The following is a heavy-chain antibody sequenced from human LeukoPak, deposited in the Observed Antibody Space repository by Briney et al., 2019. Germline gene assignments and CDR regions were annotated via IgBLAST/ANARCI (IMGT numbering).Heavy chain of an antibody. CDR1: VFTFSDYY. CDR2: IGGSGSVV. D-gene: IGHD5-12*01. CDR3: ARGWSGYDFFAFDI. V-gene: IGHV3-11*01. Sequence: PGGSLRLSCVASVFTFSDYYMSWIRLTPGKGLEWVSYIGGSGSVVHYADSVKGRFTISRDNAKNSLYLQMNSLRAEDTALYHCARGWSGYDFFAFDIWGQGTMVTVSS. J-gene: IGHJ3*02.